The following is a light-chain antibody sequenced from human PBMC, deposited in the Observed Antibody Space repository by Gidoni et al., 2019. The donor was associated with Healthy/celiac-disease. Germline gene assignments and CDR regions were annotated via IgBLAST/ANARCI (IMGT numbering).Light chain of an antibody. Sequence: QAVVTQEPHLTVSPVGTVTPTSGSSTGAVTSGHYPYWFQQKPGHAPRTLIYDTSNKHYWTPARFSVSLLGGKAALTLSGAQPEDEAEYYCLLSYRGARTWVFGGGTKLTVL. CDR3: LLSYRGARTWV. J-gene: IGLJ3*02. CDR2: DTS. CDR1: TGAVTSGHY. V-gene: IGLV7-46*01.